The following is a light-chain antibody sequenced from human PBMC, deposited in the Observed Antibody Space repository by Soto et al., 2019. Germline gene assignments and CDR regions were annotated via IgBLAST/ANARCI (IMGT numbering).Light chain of an antibody. Sequence: EIVLTQSPGTLYLSPGERATLSCRASQSVSNNYLAWYQQKPGQAPRLLIYGASNRDTGIPDRFSGSGAGTDFTLTISILEPEDFSVYYCQQYGSSGTFGQGTKVQIQ. CDR2: GAS. CDR1: QSVSNNY. CDR3: QQYGSSGT. J-gene: IGKJ1*01. V-gene: IGKV3-20*01.